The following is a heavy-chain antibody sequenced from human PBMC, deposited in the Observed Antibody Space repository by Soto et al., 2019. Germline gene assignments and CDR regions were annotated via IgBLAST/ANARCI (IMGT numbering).Heavy chain of an antibody. D-gene: IGHD3-22*01. CDR3: ASGYLDKTWSSGQLDAFDI. J-gene: IGHJ3*02. CDR2: IIPIFGTA. CDR1: GGTFSSYA. V-gene: IGHV1-69*12. Sequence: QVQLVQSGAEVKKPGSSVKVSCKASGGTFSSYAISWVRQAPGQGLEWMGGIIPIFGTANYAQKFQGRVTITADESTSTAYMELSSLRSEDTAVYYCASGYLDKTWSSGQLDAFDIWGQGTMVTVSS.